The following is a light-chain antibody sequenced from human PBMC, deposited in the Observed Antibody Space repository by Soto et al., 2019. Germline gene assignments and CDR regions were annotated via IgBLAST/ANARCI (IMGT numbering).Light chain of an antibody. J-gene: IGLJ1*01. CDR2: EVS. V-gene: IGLV2-8*01. CDR1: SRDVWDYTY. Sequence: QSVMIQPRSQSGSPGQSVTISCTGTSRDVWDYTYVSWYQQHPGKAPKLIISEVSKRPSGVPDRFAGSKSGNTASPTVSGLQAEDEADYYCSSYAASDNLGFVCGTGTKVTVL. CDR3: SSYAASDNLGFV.